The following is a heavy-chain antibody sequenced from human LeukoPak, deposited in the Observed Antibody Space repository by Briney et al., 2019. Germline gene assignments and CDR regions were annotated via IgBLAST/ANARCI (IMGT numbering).Heavy chain of an antibody. CDR1: GFGFSTYT. V-gene: IGHV3-48*02. CDR3: TRVRHGAFDI. CDR2: MSSRSTTI. J-gene: IGHJ3*02. Sequence: PGGSLRLSCAVSGFGFSTYTMNWVRQAPGKGLQWVSSMSSRSTTIYYADSVKGQFTISRDNDKSSLYLQMNNLRDEDTAVYYCTRVRHGAFDIWGQGSVVTVSS.